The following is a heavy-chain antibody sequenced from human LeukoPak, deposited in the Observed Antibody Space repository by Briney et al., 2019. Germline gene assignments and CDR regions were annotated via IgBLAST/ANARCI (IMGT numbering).Heavy chain of an antibody. D-gene: IGHD2-8*01. Sequence: GGSLRLSCAASGFTFSSYGMHWVRQAPGKGLEWVAVIWYDGSTKYYADSVKGRFTISRDNSKNTVYLQMNSLRAEDTALYYCANNGVSPNYYYGMGVWGQGTTVTVSS. CDR2: IWYDGSTK. J-gene: IGHJ6*02. CDR3: ANNGVSPNYYYGMGV. V-gene: IGHV3-33*06. CDR1: GFTFSSYG.